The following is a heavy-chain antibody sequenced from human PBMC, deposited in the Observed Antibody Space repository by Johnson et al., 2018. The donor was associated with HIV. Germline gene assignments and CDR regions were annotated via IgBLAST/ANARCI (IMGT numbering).Heavy chain of an antibody. CDR1: GFSIRGHW. J-gene: IGHJ3*02. V-gene: IGHV3-7*03. CDR3: DKAGGGGSYRDI. Sequence: EVQLVESGGGLVQPGGSLRLSCASSGFSIRGHWMSWLRQAPGKGLEWVANIKQDGSETNYVDSVKGRVTISRDNAKKSLYLQMNSLRAEDTAWYYCDKAGGGGSYRDIWGQGTMVTVSS. D-gene: IGHD2-15*01. CDR2: IKQDGSET.